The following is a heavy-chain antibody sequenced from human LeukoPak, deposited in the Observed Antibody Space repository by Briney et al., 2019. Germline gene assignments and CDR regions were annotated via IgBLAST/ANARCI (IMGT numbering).Heavy chain of an antibody. V-gene: IGHV3-21*01. D-gene: IGHD2-15*01. CDR1: GFTFSSYS. CDR3: ARDTCSGGSCYYYYGMDV. CDR2: IRCSSNYI. Sequence: GGSLRLSCAASGFTFSSYSMNWVRQAPGKGLEWVASIRCSSNYIYYADSVKGRFTIPRDNAKNSLYLQMNSLRAEDTAVYYCARDTCSGGSCYYYYGMDVWGQGTTVTVSS. J-gene: IGHJ6*02.